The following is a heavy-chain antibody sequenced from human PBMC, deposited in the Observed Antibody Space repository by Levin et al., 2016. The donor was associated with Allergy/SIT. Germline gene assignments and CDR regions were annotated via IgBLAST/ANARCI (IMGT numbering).Heavy chain of an antibody. CDR3: ARDDYYYSSGLDY. CDR2: MYSGGNT. V-gene: IGHV3-53*01. Sequence: VRQAPGKGLEWVSVMYSGGNTKYADSVKGRFTISRDNSKNTLYLQMNSLRVEDTAVYYCARDDYYYSSGLDYWGQGTLVTVSS. J-gene: IGHJ4*02. D-gene: IGHD3-22*01.